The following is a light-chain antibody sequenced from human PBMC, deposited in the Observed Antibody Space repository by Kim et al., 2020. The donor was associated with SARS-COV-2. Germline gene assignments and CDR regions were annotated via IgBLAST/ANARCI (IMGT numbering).Light chain of an antibody. J-gene: IGLJ2*01. Sequence: GRSITVSWIGTSSVVVGYDYVSWYQQHPGKAPKLLIYEVRKRPSGVSNRFSGAKSGNTASLTISGLQAEDEADYHCSSYTSLNTVIFGGGTQLTVL. CDR2: EVR. CDR1: SSVVVGYDY. V-gene: IGLV2-14*01. CDR3: SSYTSLNTVI.